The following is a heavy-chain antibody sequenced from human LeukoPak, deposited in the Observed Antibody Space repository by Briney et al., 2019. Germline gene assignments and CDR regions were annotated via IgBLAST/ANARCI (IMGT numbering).Heavy chain of an antibody. V-gene: IGHV4-59*08. D-gene: IGHD2/OR15-2a*01. CDR3: ARHLRNSLFDY. CDR1: GGSISSYY. J-gene: IGHJ4*02. CDR2: IYYSGST. Sequence: PSETLSLTCTVSGGSISSYYWSWIRQPPGKGLEWIGYIYYSGSTNYNPSLKSRVTISVDTSKNQFSLKLSSVTAADTAVYYCARHLRNSLFDYWGQGTLVTVSS.